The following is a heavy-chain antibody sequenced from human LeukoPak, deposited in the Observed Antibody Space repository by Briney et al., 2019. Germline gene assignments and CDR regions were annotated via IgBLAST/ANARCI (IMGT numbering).Heavy chain of an antibody. Sequence: AETLSLTCAVYGVSFSGYYWSWIRQPPGKGLEWIGEINHSGSTNYNPSLKSRVTISVDAPKNEFSLKLSSVTAADTAVYYCATGMTTVTTSANDYWGQGTLVTVSS. J-gene: IGHJ4*02. CDR2: INHSGST. D-gene: IGHD4-17*01. CDR3: ATGMTTVTTSANDY. CDR1: GVSFSGYY. V-gene: IGHV4-34*01.